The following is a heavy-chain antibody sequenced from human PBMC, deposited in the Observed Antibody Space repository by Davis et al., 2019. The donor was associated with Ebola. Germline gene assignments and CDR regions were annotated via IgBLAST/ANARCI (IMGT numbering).Heavy chain of an antibody. D-gene: IGHD4-17*01. J-gene: IGHJ5*02. Sequence: SETLSLTCTVSGGSISSYYWSWIRQPPGKGLEWIGYVHHSGATHYNPSLESRVTISIDTSKSHFSLKLSSLTAADTAVYYCARAGDYVVGWFDPWGQGTQVTVSS. CDR2: VHHSGAT. CDR1: GGSISSYY. CDR3: ARAGDYVVGWFDP. V-gene: IGHV4-59*01.